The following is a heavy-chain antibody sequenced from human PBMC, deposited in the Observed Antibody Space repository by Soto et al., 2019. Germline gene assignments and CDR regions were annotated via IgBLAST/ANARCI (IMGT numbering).Heavy chain of an antibody. V-gene: IGHV3-23*01. D-gene: IGHD3-22*01. Sequence: GGFLRLSCAASGFTFSSYAMSWVRQAPGKGLEWVSAISGSGGSTYYADSVKGRFTISRDNSRNTLYLQMNSLRAEDTAVYYCAKDHVKYYDSSGYFAFDYWGQGTLVTVSS. CDR2: ISGSGGST. CDR3: AKDHVKYYDSSGYFAFDY. J-gene: IGHJ4*02. CDR1: GFTFSSYA.